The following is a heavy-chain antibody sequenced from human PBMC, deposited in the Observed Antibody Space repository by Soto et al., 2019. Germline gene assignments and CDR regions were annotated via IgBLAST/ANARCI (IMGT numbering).Heavy chain of an antibody. J-gene: IGHJ4*02. CDR2: IYYTGST. D-gene: IGHD3-10*01. CDR3: AGHYWFGDY. CDR1: GGSISDSSYY. V-gene: IGHV4-39*01. Sequence: QLQLQQSGPGLVKPSETLSLTCTVSGGSISDSSYYWGWVRQPPGEGLEWIGSIYYTGSTYYNASLQSRVTISVDTSKTQLSLKLRSVTAADTAVYYCAGHYWFGDYWGQGTLVTVSS.